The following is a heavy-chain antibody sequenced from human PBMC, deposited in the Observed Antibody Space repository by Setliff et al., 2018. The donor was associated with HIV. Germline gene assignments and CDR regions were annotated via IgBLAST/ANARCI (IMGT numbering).Heavy chain of an antibody. CDR1: GYTFSYYY. V-gene: IGHV1-2*02. CDR2: INPNSGGT. Sequence: ASVKVSCKASGYTFSYYYMHWVRQAPGQGLEWMGWINPNSGGTNYAQKFQGRVNMTRDTSISTTYTELSRLRSDDTAVYYCARDTGYKSTWYGVFDIWGQGTMVTVS. J-gene: IGHJ3*02. CDR3: ARDTGYKSTWYGVFDI. D-gene: IGHD6-13*01.